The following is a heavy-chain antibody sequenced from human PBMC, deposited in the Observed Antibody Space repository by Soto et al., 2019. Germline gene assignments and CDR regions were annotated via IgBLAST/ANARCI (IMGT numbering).Heavy chain of an antibody. CDR3: ARGRDGSNYYFDY. J-gene: IGHJ4*02. V-gene: IGHV1-69*01. CDR1: GGTFSDSV. Sequence: QVQLVQSGPEVKKPGSSVKVSYKASGGTFSDSVTSWVRQAPGQGLEWMGGIVPIFGKANLAEKFQDRVTITADESTSTAYMELSSLRSEDSAVYYCARGRDGSNYYFDYWGQGTLVTVSS. CDR2: IVPIFGKA. D-gene: IGHD3-10*01.